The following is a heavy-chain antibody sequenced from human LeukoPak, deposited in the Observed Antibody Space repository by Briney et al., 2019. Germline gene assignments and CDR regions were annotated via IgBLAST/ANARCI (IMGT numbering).Heavy chain of an antibody. Sequence: SETLSLTCTVSGGSIGNYYWNWIRQPPGKGLELIGYIYYSGTTNYNPSLKSRVSMSVDTSKNQFSLKLSSVTAADTAVYYCARGLGTVTFFDYWGQGTLVTVSS. CDR3: ARGLGTVTFFDY. J-gene: IGHJ4*02. D-gene: IGHD4-17*01. CDR2: IYYSGTT. V-gene: IGHV4-59*01. CDR1: GGSIGNYY.